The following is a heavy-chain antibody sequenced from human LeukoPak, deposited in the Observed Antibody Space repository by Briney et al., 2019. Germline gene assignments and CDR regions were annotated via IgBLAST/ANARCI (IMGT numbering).Heavy chain of an antibody. CDR2: ISYDGSNK. V-gene: IGHV3-30*04. D-gene: IGHD3-10*01. J-gene: IGHJ4*02. CDR1: EFTFSSNA. Sequence: GGSLRLSCAASEFTFSSNAMHWVRQAPGKGLEWVTIISYDGSNKYYADSVKGRFTISRDNSKNTLYLQMNSLRAEDTAVYYCAREYPFTMVRGVLGYWGQGTLVTVSS. CDR3: AREYPFTMVRGVLGY.